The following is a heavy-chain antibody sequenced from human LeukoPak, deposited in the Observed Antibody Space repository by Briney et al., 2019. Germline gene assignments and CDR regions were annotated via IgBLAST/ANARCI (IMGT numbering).Heavy chain of an antibody. CDR3: ARERGWGVPAAPVVAADGNWFDP. Sequence: GASVKVSCKASGYTFTSYYMHWVRQAPGQGLEWMGIINPSGGSTSYAQKFQGRVTMTRDMSTSTVYMELSSLRSEDTAVYYCARERGWGVPAAPVVAADGNWFDPWGQGTLVTVSS. D-gene: IGHD2-2*01. V-gene: IGHV1-46*01. CDR1: GYTFTSYY. CDR2: INPSGGST. J-gene: IGHJ5*02.